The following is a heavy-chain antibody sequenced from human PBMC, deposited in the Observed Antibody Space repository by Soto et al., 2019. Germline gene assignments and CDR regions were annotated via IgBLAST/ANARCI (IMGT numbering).Heavy chain of an antibody. Sequence: ASVKVSCKASGYTFTSYGISWVRQAPGQGLEWMGWISAYNGNTNYAQKLQGRVTMTTDTSTSTAYMELRSLRSDDTAVYYCARDRYYYTYYSYYGMDVWGQGTTVTVYS. V-gene: IGHV1-18*04. D-gene: IGHD3-10*01. CDR3: ARDRYYYTYYSYYGMDV. J-gene: IGHJ6*02. CDR1: GYTFTSYG. CDR2: ISAYNGNT.